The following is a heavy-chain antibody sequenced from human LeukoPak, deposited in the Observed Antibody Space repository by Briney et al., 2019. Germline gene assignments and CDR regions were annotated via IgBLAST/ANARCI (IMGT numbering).Heavy chain of an antibody. Sequence: ASVKVSCKASGYTFTSYYMHWVRQAPGKGLEWMGWINPNTGNTNYAQKFQGWVTMTRHTSINTAYMELSSLKSDDTAVYYCARDFLVWGIHYYGMDVWGKGTTVTVSS. J-gene: IGHJ6*04. CDR3: ARDFLVWGIHYYGMDV. D-gene: IGHD3-16*01. CDR2: INPNTGNT. CDR1: GYTFTSYY. V-gene: IGHV1-2*04.